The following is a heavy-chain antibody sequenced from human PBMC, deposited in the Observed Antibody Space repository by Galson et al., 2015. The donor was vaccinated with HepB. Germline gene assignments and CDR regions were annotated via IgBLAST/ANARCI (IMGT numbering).Heavy chain of an antibody. D-gene: IGHD2-15*01. V-gene: IGHV1-69*06. J-gene: IGHJ4*02. CDR1: GGTSSRYA. CDR3: ATGGECSGGSCHEGH. Sequence: SVKVSCKASGGTSSRYAISWVRQAPGQGLEWMGGIIPIFGRGNYARKFQGGVTISADKLTSTTYMELSSLRSEDTAVYYCATGGECSGGSCHEGHWGQGTLVTVSS. CDR2: IIPIFGRG.